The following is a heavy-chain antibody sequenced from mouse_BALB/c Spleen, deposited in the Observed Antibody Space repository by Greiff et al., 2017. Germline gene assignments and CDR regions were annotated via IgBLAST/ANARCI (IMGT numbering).Heavy chain of an antibody. D-gene: IGHD2-2*01. Sequence: DVMLVESGGGLVQPGGSRKLSCAASGFTFSSFGMHWVRQAPEKGLEWVAYISSGSSTIYYADTVKGRFTISRDNPKNTLFLQMTSLRSEDTAMYYCARDYYGYDADYRGQGTTLTVSS. CDR3: ARDYYGYDADY. V-gene: IGHV5-17*02. J-gene: IGHJ2*01. CDR2: ISSGSSTI. CDR1: GFTFSSFG.